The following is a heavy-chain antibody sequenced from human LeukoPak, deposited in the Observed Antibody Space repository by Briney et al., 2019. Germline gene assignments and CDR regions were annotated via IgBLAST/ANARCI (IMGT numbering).Heavy chain of an antibody. CDR3: TSSLSSSSDDY. CDR1: GFAFNDAW. Sequence: KSGGSLRLSCAASGFAFNDAWMNWVRQAPGKGLEWVCRIKSETDGGTTDYAAPVKGRFTISRDDSKNTLYLQMNSLKTEDTAIYYCTSSLSSSSDDYWGQGTLVTVSS. V-gene: IGHV3-15*07. J-gene: IGHJ4*02. D-gene: IGHD6-6*01. CDR2: IKSETDGGTT.